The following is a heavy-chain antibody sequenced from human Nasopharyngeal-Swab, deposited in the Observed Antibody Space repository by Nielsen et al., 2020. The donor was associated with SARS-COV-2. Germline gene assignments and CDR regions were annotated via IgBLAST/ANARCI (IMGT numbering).Heavy chain of an antibody. Sequence: GGSLRLSCAGSGFTFSSYWMHWVRQAPGKGLMWVARINRDGSGTNYADSVKGRFTISRDNAKNSLYLEMNSLRAEDTAVYYCLRGDRRDYWGPGTLVSVSS. CDR1: GFTFSSYW. D-gene: IGHD3-22*01. CDR2: INRDGSGT. J-gene: IGHJ4*02. CDR3: LRGDRRDY. V-gene: IGHV3-74*01.